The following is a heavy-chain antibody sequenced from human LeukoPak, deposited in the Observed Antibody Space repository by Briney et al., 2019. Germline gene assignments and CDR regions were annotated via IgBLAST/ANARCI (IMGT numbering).Heavy chain of an antibody. CDR2: ISYDGSNK. CDR3: ARDRISYDFWSGYPDY. CDR1: GFTFSSYA. V-gene: IGHV3-30-3*01. Sequence: GGSLRLSCAASGFTFSSYAMHWVRQAPGKGLEWVAVISYDGSNKYYADSVKGRFTISRGNSKNTLYLQMNSLRAEDTAVYYCARDRISYDFWSGYPDYWGQGTLVTVSS. D-gene: IGHD3-3*01. J-gene: IGHJ4*02.